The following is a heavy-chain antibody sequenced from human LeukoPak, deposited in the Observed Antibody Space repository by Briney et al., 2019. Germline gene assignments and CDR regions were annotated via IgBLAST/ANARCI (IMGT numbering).Heavy chain of an antibody. J-gene: IGHJ6*02. CDR3: ARGSDITMVRGVIITTHMDV. CDR2: ISSSCSYI. CDR1: GFTFSSYS. D-gene: IGHD3-10*01. Sequence: GGSLRLSCAASGFTFSSYSMNWVRQAPGKGLEWVSSISSSCSYIYYADSVKGRFTISRDNAKNSLYLQMNSLRAEDTAVYYCARGSDITMVRGVIITTHMDVWGQGTTVTVSS. V-gene: IGHV3-21*01.